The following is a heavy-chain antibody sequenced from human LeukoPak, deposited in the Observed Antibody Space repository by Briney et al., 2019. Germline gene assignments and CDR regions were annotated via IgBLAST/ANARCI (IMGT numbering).Heavy chain of an antibody. Sequence: PGGSLRLSCVASAFTVSNNYVSWVRQAPGKGLEWVSITYRDGVTSYADSVKGRFTISRDNSKNTVYLQMNSLRAEDTAAYYCVGQLGNSGHTGWGQGTLVTVSS. V-gene: IGHV3-53*01. D-gene: IGHD5-12*01. CDR2: TYRDGVT. CDR1: AFTVSNNY. CDR3: VGQLGNSGHTG. J-gene: IGHJ4*02.